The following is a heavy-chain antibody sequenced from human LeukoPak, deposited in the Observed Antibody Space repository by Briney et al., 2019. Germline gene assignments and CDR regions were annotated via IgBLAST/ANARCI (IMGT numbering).Heavy chain of an antibody. V-gene: IGHV4-38-2*02. CDR1: DYPISSGYY. CDR2: IYHSGTT. CDR3: ARANGFYGSGSYPDY. Sequence: SETLSLTCTVSDYPISSGYYWGWIRQTPGKGLERIGSIYHSGTTYNNPSLRSRVTMSVDPSKNQFSLKLSSVTAADTAVYYCARANGFYGSGSYPDYWGQGTLVTVSS. J-gene: IGHJ4*02. D-gene: IGHD3-10*01.